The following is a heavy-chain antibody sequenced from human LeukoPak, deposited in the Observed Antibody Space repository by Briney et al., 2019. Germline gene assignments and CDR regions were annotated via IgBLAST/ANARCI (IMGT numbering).Heavy chain of an antibody. J-gene: IGHJ4*02. D-gene: IGHD6-13*01. CDR1: GFTFSSYS. CDR2: ISSSSSYI. Sequence: PGGSLRLSCAASGFTFSSYSMNWVRQAPGKGLEWVSSISSSSSYIYYADSVKGRFTISRDNAKNSLYLQMNSLRAEDTAVYYCARDRYSPKPHFDYWGQGTLVTVSS. V-gene: IGHV3-21*01. CDR3: ARDRYSPKPHFDY.